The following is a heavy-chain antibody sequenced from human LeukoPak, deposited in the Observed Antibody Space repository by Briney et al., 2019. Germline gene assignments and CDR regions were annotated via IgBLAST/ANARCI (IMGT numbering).Heavy chain of an antibody. CDR1: GGSISSGAYY. D-gene: IGHD4-17*01. Sequence: PSETLSLTCTVSGGSISSGAYYWSWIRQPPGKGLEWIGFISYSGTTYYNPSLKSRVTISLDTSKNHFSLNLSSLTAADTAVYYCASTTLNDYDDYAEDWFDPWGQGTLVTVSA. CDR2: ISYSGTT. J-gene: IGHJ5*02. CDR3: ASTTLNDYDDYAEDWFDP. V-gene: IGHV4-30-4*01.